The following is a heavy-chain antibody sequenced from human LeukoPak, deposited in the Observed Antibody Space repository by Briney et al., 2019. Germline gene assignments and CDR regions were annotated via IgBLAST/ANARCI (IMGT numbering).Heavy chain of an antibody. CDR1: GFTFSSYS. D-gene: IGHD7-27*01. CDR3: ARDPPGAHFYY. J-gene: IGHJ4*02. CDR2: ISSSSSNI. Sequence: PGGSLRLSCTVSGFTFSSYSMNWVRQAPGKGLEWVSYISSSSSNIFCADSFKGRFTISRDNAQNSLYLQMSSLRVEDTAVYYCARDPPGAHFYYWGQGTLVTVSS. V-gene: IGHV3-21*01.